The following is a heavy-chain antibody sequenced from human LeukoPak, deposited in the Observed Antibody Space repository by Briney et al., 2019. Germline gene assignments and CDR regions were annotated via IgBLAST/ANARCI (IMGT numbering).Heavy chain of an antibody. V-gene: IGHV3-23*01. J-gene: IGHJ6*02. CDR1: GFTFSSYA. CDR2: ISGSSLDT. D-gene: IGHD2-15*01. CDR3: AKVPRDCSGGSCYPYYGMDV. Sequence: PGGSLRLSCAAAGFTFSSYAMTWVRQAPGEGLEWVSSISGSSLDTYYTASVKGRFTITRDNSKNTLYLQMNSLRAEDTAVYYCAKVPRDCSGGSCYPYYGMDVWGQGTTVTVSS.